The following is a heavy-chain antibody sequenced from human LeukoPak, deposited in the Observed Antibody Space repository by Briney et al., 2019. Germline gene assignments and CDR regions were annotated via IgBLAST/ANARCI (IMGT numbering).Heavy chain of an antibody. D-gene: IGHD6-19*01. CDR1: GGTISSYY. CDR2: IHYGGST. V-gene: IGHV4-59*08. J-gene: IGHJ4*02. Sequence: ASETLSLTCTVSGGTISSYYWNWIRQPPGKGLEWIGYIHYGGSTKYNPSLKSRVTISVDTSKNQFSLKLSSVTAADTAVYYCARWYSSGWAFDYWGQGTLVTVSS. CDR3: ARWYSSGWAFDY.